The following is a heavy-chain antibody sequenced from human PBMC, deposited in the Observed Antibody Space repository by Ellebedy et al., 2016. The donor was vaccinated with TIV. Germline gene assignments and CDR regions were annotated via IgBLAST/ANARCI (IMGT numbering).Heavy chain of an antibody. CDR1: GYTFTGYY. Sequence: ASVKVSCKASGYTFTGYYMHWVRQAPGQGLEWMGWINPNSGGTNYAQKFQGWVTMTRDTSISTAYMELSSLRSEDTAVYYCARAHYGSGSYSHFDYWGQGTLVTVSS. CDR3: ARAHYGSGSYSHFDY. J-gene: IGHJ4*02. V-gene: IGHV1-2*04. D-gene: IGHD3-10*01. CDR2: INPNSGGT.